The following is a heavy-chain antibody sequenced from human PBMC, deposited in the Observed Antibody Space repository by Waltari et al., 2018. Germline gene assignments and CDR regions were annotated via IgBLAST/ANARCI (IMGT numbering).Heavy chain of an antibody. CDR3: ATSRRYYYDSSGSGYSGHRYYYGIDV. Sequence: QVQLQQSGPGLVKPSQTLSLTCAISGDSVSSNSAAWNWIRQSPSRGLEWLGRTYYRTKWYKYYSVSVKSRRTINPDTSKNQFSLQLNSVTPEDTAVYYCATSRRYYYDSSGSGYSGHRYYYGIDVWGQGTTVTVSS. D-gene: IGHD3-22*01. CDR2: TYYRTKWYK. V-gene: IGHV6-1*01. J-gene: IGHJ6*02. CDR1: GDSVSSNSAA.